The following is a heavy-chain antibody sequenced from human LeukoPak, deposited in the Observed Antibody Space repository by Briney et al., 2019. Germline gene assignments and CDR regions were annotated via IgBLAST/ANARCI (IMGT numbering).Heavy chain of an antibody. CDR1: GYTFTGYY. J-gene: IGHJ4*02. CDR2: INPNSGGT. V-gene: IGHV1-2*02. CDR3: ARSGVRDILTGYYGY. D-gene: IGHD3-9*01. Sequence: GASVKVSCKASGYTFTGYYRHWVRQTPGQGLEWMGWINPNSGGTNYAQKFQGRVTMTRDTSISTAYMELSRLRSDDTAVYYCARSGVRDILTGYYGYWGQGTLVTVSS.